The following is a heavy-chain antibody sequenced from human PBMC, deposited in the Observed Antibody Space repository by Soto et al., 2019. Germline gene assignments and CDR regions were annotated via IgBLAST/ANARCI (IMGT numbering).Heavy chain of an antibody. D-gene: IGHD2-8*01. CDR3: VKDTEGYCRSNGRYKPDYGMDV. CDR2: ISWNSGTI. J-gene: IGHJ6*02. Sequence: GGSLRLSCAVSGFTLENYAMHWVRQVPGKGLEWVSGISWNSGTIGYADSVKGRFTISRDNAKNSLYLQMHSLRAEDSALYYCVKDTEGYCRSNGRYKPDYGMDVWGQGTTVTVSS. V-gene: IGHV3-9*01. CDR1: GFTLENYA.